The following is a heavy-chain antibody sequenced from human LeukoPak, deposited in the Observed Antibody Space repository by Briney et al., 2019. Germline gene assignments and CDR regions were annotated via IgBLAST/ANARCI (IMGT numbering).Heavy chain of an antibody. Sequence: PGGSLRLSCAASGFTFSSYAMSWVRQAPGKGLEWVSSISSSSSYIYYADSVKGRFTISRDNAKNSLYLQMNSLRAEDTAVYYCARSKWDTSGWYYFDYWGQGTLVTVSS. CDR2: ISSSSSYI. V-gene: IGHV3-21*01. CDR3: ARSKWDTSGWYYFDY. D-gene: IGHD6-19*01. J-gene: IGHJ4*02. CDR1: GFTFSSYA.